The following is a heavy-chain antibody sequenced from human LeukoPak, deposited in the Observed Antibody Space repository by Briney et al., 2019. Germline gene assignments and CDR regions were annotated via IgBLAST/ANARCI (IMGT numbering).Heavy chain of an antibody. CDR1: GYTFTSYY. D-gene: IGHD1-26*01. CDR2: INPSGGST. Sequence: ASVKVSCKASGYTFTSYYMHWVRQAPGQGLEWMGIINPSGGSTSYAQKFQGRVTMTRDMYTSTDYMELSSLRSEDTAIYYCARDNSVGDNAWWFDPWGQGTLVTVSS. CDR3: ARDNSVGDNAWWFDP. V-gene: IGHV1-46*01. J-gene: IGHJ5*02.